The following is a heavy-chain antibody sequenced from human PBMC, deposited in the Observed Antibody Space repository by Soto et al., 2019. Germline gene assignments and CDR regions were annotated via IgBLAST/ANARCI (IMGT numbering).Heavy chain of an antibody. V-gene: IGHV1-3*01. J-gene: IGHJ6*02. D-gene: IGHD3-10*01. CDR3: ARGAFLWGDV. CDR1: GYTFTSYA. CDR2: INAGNGNT. Sequence: QVQLVQSGAEVKKPGASVKVSCKASGYTFTSYAMHWVRQAPGQRLEWMGWINAGNGNTKYSQKFQGRVTITRDTTAKKAYQEVSSLGTEETAVYYCARGAFLWGDVWGQGTTVTVSS.